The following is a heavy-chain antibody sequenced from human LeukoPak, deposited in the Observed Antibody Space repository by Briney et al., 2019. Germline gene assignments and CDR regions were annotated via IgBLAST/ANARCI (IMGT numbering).Heavy chain of an antibody. CDR3: ARGEACSSTSCYYWFDP. Sequence: GALVKVSCKAPGYTFTGYYMHWVRQAPGQGLEWMGWINPNSGGTNYAQKFQGRVTMTRDTSISTAYMELSRLRSDDTAVYYCARGEACSSTSCYYWFDPWGQGTLVTVSS. V-gene: IGHV1-2*02. J-gene: IGHJ5*02. CDR2: INPNSGGT. CDR1: GYTFTGYY. D-gene: IGHD2-2*01.